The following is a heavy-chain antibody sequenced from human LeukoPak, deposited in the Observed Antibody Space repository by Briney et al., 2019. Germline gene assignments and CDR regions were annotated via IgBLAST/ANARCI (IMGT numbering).Heavy chain of an antibody. Sequence: ASVKVSCTASGYTFTSYGISWVRQAPGQGLEWMGWISAYNGNTNYAQKLQGRVTMTTDTSTSTAYMELRSLRPDDTAVYYCASSRVPAALGYGMDVWGQGTTVTVSS. CDR1: GYTFTSYG. D-gene: IGHD2-2*01. CDR2: ISAYNGNT. CDR3: ASSRVPAALGYGMDV. V-gene: IGHV1-18*01. J-gene: IGHJ6*02.